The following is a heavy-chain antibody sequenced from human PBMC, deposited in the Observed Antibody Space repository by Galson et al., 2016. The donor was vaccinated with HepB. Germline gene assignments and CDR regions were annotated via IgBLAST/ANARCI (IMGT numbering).Heavy chain of an antibody. V-gene: IGHV4-61*01. CDR1: GGSVSSDNYY. D-gene: IGHD6-6*01. CDR2: SQHSGNT. J-gene: IGHJ4*02. Sequence: ETLSLTCTVSGGSVSSDNYYWTWIRQPPGKGLEWIGFSQHSGNTNCNSSLKSRVTMSVDTSKNQFSLNLSSVTAADTAVYYCARDPGSSSDYWGQGTLVTVSS. CDR3: ARDPGSSSDY.